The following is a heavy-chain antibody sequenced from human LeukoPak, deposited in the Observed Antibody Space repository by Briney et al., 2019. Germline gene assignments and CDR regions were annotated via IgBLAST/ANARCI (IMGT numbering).Heavy chain of an antibody. CDR2: INHSGST. CDR3: ARDWFGELLNY. J-gene: IGHJ4*02. CDR1: GGSFSGYY. V-gene: IGHV4-34*01. D-gene: IGHD3-10*01. Sequence: SETLSLTCAVYGGSFSGYYWSWIRQPPGKGLEWIGEINHSGSTNYNPSLKSRVTISVDTSKNQFSLKLSSVTAADTAVYYCARDWFGELLNYWGQGTLVTVSS.